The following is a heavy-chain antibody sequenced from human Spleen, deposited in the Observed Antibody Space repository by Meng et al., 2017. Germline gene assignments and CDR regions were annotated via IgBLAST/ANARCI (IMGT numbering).Heavy chain of an antibody. Sequence: GESLKISCAASGFTFGLYGMRWVRQAPGKGLEWVSAISGSGGSTYYADSVKGRFTISRDNSKNTLYLQMNSLRAEDTAVYYCARDLGGIFAYWGQGALVTVSS. D-gene: IGHD6-13*01. CDR1: GFTFGLYG. CDR2: ISGSGGST. V-gene: IGHV3-23*01. J-gene: IGHJ4*02. CDR3: ARDLGGIFAY.